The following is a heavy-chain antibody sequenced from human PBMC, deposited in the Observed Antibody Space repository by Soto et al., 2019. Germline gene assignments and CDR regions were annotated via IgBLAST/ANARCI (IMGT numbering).Heavy chain of an antibody. J-gene: IGHJ4*02. D-gene: IGHD1-26*01. V-gene: IGHV4-39*01. Sequence: QLQESGPGLVKPSETLSLICSVSGASMSGSDYFWGWIRQPPGKGLERIGSIYYRGTTYYHPSLKSRVTISQDTSRNQLSLNLSSVTAADTAVYFYARHVLREVHFDYWGQG. CDR2: IYYRGTT. CDR1: GASMSGSDYF. CDR3: ARHVLREVHFDY.